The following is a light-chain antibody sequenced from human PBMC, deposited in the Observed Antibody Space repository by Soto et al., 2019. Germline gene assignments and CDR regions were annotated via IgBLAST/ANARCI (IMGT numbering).Light chain of an antibody. J-gene: IGKJ1*01. CDR3: QQYNNWTRGT. CDR2: GAS. V-gene: IGKV3-15*01. CDR1: QSVSSN. Sequence: EIVMTQSPATLSVSPGERATLSCRASQSVSSNLAWYQQKPGQAPRLLIYGASTRATGIPARFSGSGSGTEFTLTISSLQSEDFAVYYCQQYNNWTRGTLGQGTKVDIK.